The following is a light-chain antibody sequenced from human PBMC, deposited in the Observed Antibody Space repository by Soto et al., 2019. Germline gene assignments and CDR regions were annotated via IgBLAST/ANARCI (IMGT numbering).Light chain of an antibody. J-gene: IGKJ2*01. CDR1: QSVSSNY. Sequence: EIVLTQSPGTLSLSLGERVTLSCRASQSVSSNYLAWYQQRPGQAPRLLIHGVSSSATGIPDRFTGSGSGTDFTLTISSLEPEDSAVYYCQQYGRSPYSFGQGTKLEIK. CDR2: GVS. CDR3: QQYGRSPYS. V-gene: IGKV3-20*01.